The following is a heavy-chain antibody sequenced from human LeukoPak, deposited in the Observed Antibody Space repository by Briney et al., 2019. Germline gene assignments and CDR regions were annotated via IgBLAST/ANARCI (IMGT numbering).Heavy chain of an antibody. Sequence: SETLSLTCTVSGGSISGYYWSWIRQPPGKGLEWIGFIYYSGGTNYNPSLKSRVTLSVDTSKNKFSLKLNSVTAADTAVYYCARGSGYDYRIDYWGQGTLVTVSS. J-gene: IGHJ4*02. V-gene: IGHV4-59*01. CDR1: GGSISGYY. D-gene: IGHD5-12*01. CDR3: ARGSGYDYRIDY. CDR2: IYYSGGT.